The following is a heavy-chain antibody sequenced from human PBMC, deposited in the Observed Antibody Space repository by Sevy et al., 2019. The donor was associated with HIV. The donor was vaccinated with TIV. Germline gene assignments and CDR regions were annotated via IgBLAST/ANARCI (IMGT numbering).Heavy chain of an antibody. CDR1: GFTFSSYE. CDR2: ISSSGSPI. V-gene: IGHV3-48*03. J-gene: IGHJ4*02. CDR3: VRGRAMIIYD. Sequence: GGSLRLSCAASGFTFSSYEMNWVRQAPGKGLEWVSYISSSGSPIYYADSVKGRFTISRDNAKSSLYLQMNSLRAEDTAVYYCVRGRAMIIYDWGQGTLVTVSS. D-gene: IGHD5-12*01.